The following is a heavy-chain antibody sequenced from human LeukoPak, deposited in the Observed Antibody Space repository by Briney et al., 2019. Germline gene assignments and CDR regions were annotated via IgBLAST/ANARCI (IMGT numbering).Heavy chain of an antibody. Sequence: SVTLSLTCTVSGGSISSYYWSWIRQPAGKGLEWIGRIYTSGSTNYNPSLKSRVTMSVDTSKNQFSLKLSSVTAADTAVYYCATWNSLSSTTDYYYGMDVWGQGTTVTVSS. V-gene: IGHV4-4*07. CDR3: ATWNSLSSTTDYYYGMDV. D-gene: IGHD2-2*01. J-gene: IGHJ6*02. CDR1: GGSISSYY. CDR2: IYTSGST.